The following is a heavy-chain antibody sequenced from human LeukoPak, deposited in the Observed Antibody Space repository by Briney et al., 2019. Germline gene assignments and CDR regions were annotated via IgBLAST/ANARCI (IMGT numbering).Heavy chain of an antibody. V-gene: IGHV4-59*08. J-gene: IGHJ4*02. CDR1: GGSISGYY. D-gene: IGHD4-17*01. CDR2: IHYSGRT. CDR3: ARHEESRDYGLRSYFDY. Sequence: PSETLSLTCTVSGGSISGYYWSWIRQPPGKGLEWIGYIHYSGRTKYNPSLKSRVTISVDTSKNQFSLSLNSVTAADTAVYYCARHEESRDYGLRSYFDYWGQGTLVTVSS.